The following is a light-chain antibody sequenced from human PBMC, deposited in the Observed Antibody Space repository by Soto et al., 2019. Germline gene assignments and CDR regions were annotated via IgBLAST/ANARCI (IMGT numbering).Light chain of an antibody. CDR1: SSDVGAYNF. V-gene: IGLV2-14*03. CDR2: DVS. Sequence: QSALTQPGSVSGSPGQSIAISCTGSSSDVGAYNFVSWYQQHPGKAPKLMIYDVSNRPSGVSNRFSGSKSGNTASLTISGRQAEDEADYYCSSYTKNSTYVFGTGTKLTVL. J-gene: IGLJ1*01. CDR3: SSYTKNSTYV.